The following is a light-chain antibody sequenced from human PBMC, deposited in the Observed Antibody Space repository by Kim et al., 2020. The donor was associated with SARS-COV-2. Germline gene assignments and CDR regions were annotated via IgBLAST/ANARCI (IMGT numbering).Light chain of an antibody. J-gene: IGKJ2*01. Sequence: RATSTCKTMQWVLSSSNNKISLAWYQHKPGQPPKLLIYWASTRESGVPDRFSGSGSGTDFTLTISSLQAEDLAVYYCQQYSSNSQTFGQGTKLEI. CDR3: QQYSSNSQT. CDR2: WAS. V-gene: IGKV4-1*01. CDR1: QWVLSSSNNKIS.